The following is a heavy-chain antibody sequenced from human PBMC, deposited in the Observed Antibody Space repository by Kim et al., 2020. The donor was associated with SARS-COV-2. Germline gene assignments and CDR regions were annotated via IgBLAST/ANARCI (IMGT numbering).Heavy chain of an antibody. Sequence: KSRVTISVDTSKNQFSLKLSSVTAADTAVYYCAREVRGVIPYYYYYGMDVWGQGTTVTVSS. V-gene: IGHV4-39*01. CDR3: AREVRGVIPYYYYYGMDV. J-gene: IGHJ6*02. D-gene: IGHD3-10*01.